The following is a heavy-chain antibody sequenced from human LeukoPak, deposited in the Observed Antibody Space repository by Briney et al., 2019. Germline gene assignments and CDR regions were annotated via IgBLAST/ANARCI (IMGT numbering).Heavy chain of an antibody. CDR1: SGSTKNDSYY. J-gene: IGHJ3*02. CDR2: IQPSWNT. CDR3: ASHYSEWGIDAFDI. D-gene: IGHD3-10*01. Sequence: SETLSLTCTASSGSTKNDSYYWSWIRQPAGKGLEWLGRIQPSWNTMYNPSLESRVTISIGTSKKEFSLSMSSVTAADTAVYYCASHYSEWGIDAFDIWGQGTVVTVSS. V-gene: IGHV4-61*02.